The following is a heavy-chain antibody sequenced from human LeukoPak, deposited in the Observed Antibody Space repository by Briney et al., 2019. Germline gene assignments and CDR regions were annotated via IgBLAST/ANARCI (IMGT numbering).Heavy chain of an antibody. Sequence: GGSLRLSCAGSGFTFSMMNWVRQAPGARLEGVSSISGSQTYIYYADSVKGRFTISRDNGKNSLFLQMDSLRAEDTAVYYCARGAEATSSFFDYWGQGIPVTVSS. CDR1: GFTFSM. V-gene: IGHV3-21*06. D-gene: IGHD1-26*01. CDR2: ISGSQTYI. CDR3: ARGAEATSSFFDY. J-gene: IGHJ4*02.